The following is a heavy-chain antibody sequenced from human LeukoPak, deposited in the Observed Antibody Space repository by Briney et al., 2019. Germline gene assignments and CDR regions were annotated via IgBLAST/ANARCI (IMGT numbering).Heavy chain of an antibody. CDR1: GFTFTSYA. CDR2: ISGGGSGT. D-gene: IGHD6-13*01. J-gene: IGHJ4*02. CDR3: AKVSSSWSPFDY. V-gene: IGHV3-23*01. Sequence: GGSLRLSCAASGFTFTSYAMSWVRQAPGKGLEWVSAISGGGSGTYYSDSVKGRFTVSRDNSKNTLYLQMNSLRAEDTAVYYCAKVSSSWSPFDYWGQGTLVTVSS.